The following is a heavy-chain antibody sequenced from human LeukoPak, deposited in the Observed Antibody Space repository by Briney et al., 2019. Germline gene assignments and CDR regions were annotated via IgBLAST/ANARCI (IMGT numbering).Heavy chain of an antibody. V-gene: IGHV3-30-3*01. CDR3: AREAGGCDY. CDR1: GFTFSSYA. Sequence: GGSLRLSCAASGFTFSSYAMHWVRQAPGKGLEWVAVISYDGSNKYYADSVKGRFTISRDNSKNTLYLQMNSLRAEDTAVYYCAREAGGCDYWGQGTLVTVSS. J-gene: IGHJ4*02. D-gene: IGHD3-16*01. CDR2: ISYDGSNK.